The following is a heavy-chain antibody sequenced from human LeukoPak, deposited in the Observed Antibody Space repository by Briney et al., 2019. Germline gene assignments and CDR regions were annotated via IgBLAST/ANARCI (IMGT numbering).Heavy chain of an antibody. J-gene: IGHJ4*02. V-gene: IGHV4-59*08. CDR1: GGSISSYY. CDR3: ASSPGDTMVRGVQPLGH. D-gene: IGHD3-10*01. CDR2: IYYSGST. Sequence: SETPSLTCTVSGGSISSYYWSWIRQPPGKGLEWIGYIYYSGSTNYNPSLKSRVTISVDTSKNQFSLKLSSVTAADTAVYYCASSPGDTMVRGVQPLGHWGQGTLVTVSS.